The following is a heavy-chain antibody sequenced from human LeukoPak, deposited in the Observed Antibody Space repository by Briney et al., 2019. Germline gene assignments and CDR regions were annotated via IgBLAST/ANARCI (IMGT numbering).Heavy chain of an antibody. J-gene: IGHJ3*02. V-gene: IGHV1-69*05. CDR3: ARGAHFLAYCGGDCYSHSFDI. CDR2: IIPIFGTA. D-gene: IGHD2-21*02. CDR1: GYTFTSYG. Sequence: GASVKVSCKTSGYTFTSYGISWVRQAPGQGLEWMGGIIPIFGTANYAQKFQGRVTITTDESTSIAYMELSSLRSEDTAVYYCARGAHFLAYCGGDCYSHSFDIWGQGTMVTVSS.